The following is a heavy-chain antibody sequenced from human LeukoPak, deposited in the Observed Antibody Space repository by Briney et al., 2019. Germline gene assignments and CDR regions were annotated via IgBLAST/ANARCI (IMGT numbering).Heavy chain of an antibody. CDR3: ARDRKTMYYYGSGSYPH. V-gene: IGHV1-46*01. CDR2: INPSGGST. Sequence: ASVTVSCXAXGYTFTSYYMHWVRQAPGQGLEWMGIINPSGGSTSYAQKFQGRVTMTRDTSTSTVYMELSSLRSEDTAVYYCARDRKTMYYYGSGSYPHWGQXTL. J-gene: IGHJ1*01. CDR1: GYTFTSYY. D-gene: IGHD3-10*01.